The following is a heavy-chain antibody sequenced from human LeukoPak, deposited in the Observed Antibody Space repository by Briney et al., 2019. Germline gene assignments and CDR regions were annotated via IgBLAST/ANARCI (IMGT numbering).Heavy chain of an antibody. J-gene: IGHJ4*02. CDR1: GGTFSSYA. Sequence: SVKVSCKASGGTFSSYAISWVRQAPGQGLEWMGRIIPILGIANYAQKFQGRVTITADKSTSTAYMELSSLRSEDTAVYYCARDGYSSGWYLRFFDYWGQGTLVTVSS. D-gene: IGHD6-19*01. CDR3: ARDGYSSGWYLRFFDY. V-gene: IGHV1-69*04. CDR2: IIPILGIA.